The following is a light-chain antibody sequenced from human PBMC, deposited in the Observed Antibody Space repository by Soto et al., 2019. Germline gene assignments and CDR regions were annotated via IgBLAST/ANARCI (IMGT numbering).Light chain of an antibody. CDR3: HQYGSSPPYT. J-gene: IGKJ2*01. V-gene: IGKV3-20*01. CDR1: QTIHNNY. Sequence: EVVLTQSPGTQSLSPGERATLSCRGSQTIHNNYLAWYQQRPGQAPRLLIYGSSDRATGIPDRFSGSGSGTAFTLTISRLEPEDLAVYYCHQYGSSPPYTFGQGTKLEI. CDR2: GSS.